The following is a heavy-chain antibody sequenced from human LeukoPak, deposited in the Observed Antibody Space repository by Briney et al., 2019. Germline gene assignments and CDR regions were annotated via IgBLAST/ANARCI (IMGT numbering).Heavy chain of an antibody. J-gene: IGHJ4*02. V-gene: IGHV3-33*01. CDR1: GFTFSIYG. Sequence: PGGSLRLSCAASGFTFSIYGMHWVRQAPGKGLEWVAVIWYDGSNKYYADSVKGRFTISRDNSKNTLYLQMNSLRAEDTAVYYCARDSSWGYFDYWGQGTLVTVSS. D-gene: IGHD6-13*01. CDR3: ARDSSWGYFDY. CDR2: IWYDGSNK.